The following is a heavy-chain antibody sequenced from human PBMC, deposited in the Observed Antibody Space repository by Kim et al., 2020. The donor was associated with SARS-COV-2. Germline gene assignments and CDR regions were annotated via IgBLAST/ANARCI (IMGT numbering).Heavy chain of an antibody. CDR2: IDHDGDT. V-gene: IGHV3-13*04. Sequence: GGSLRLSCKASGFTFSDYDMNWVRQPTGKGLEWVSDIDHDGDTYYPDSVKGRFTTSRENAKNSLYLQMNSMRAGDSAVYYCVRGAVTGYYGMDVWGQGTTVTVSS. J-gene: IGHJ6*02. D-gene: IGHD3-9*01. CDR1: GFTFSDYD. CDR3: VRGAVTGYYGMDV.